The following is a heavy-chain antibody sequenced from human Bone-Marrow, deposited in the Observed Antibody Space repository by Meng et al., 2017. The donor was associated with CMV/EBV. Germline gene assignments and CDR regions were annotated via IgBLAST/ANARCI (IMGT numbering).Heavy chain of an antibody. V-gene: IGHV1-18*01. CDR2: ISAYNGNT. D-gene: IGHD1-14*01. CDR1: GYTFTSYG. CDR3: ARAWRCRNLYYCYGMNV. J-gene: IGHJ6*02. Sequence: ASVKVSCKASGYTFTSYGISWVRQAPGQGLEWMGWISAYNGNTNYAQKLQGRVTMTTDTSTSTAYMELRSLRSDDTAVYYCARAWRCRNLYYCYGMNVWGQGTTVTVSS.